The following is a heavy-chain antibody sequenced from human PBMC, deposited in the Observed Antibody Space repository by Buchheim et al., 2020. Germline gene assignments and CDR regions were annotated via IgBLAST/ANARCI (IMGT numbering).Heavy chain of an antibody. Sequence: EVQLLESGGGLVQPGGSLRISCAASGFTFSSFSISWVRQAPGKGLEWVSVISGSGGSTNYADSVKGRFTISRDNSKKTLYLQMNGLRAEDTAVYYCAKTGSGWYFDYWGQGTL. D-gene: IGHD6-19*01. J-gene: IGHJ4*02. CDR3: AKTGSGWYFDY. CDR1: GFTFSSFS. V-gene: IGHV3-23*01. CDR2: ISGSGGST.